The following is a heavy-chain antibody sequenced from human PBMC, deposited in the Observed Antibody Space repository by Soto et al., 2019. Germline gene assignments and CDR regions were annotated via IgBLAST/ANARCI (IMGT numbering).Heavy chain of an antibody. J-gene: IGHJ4*02. CDR1: GGTFSSYA. CDR3: AGGLERDGYNTFDH. Sequence: QVQLVQSGAEVKKPGSSVKVSCKASGGTFSSYAISWVRQAPGQGLERMGGIIPIFGTTNYAQKFQGRVTITADESTSTAYMELSSLRSEDTAVFYCAGGLERDGYNTFDHWGQGTLVTVSS. D-gene: IGHD5-12*01. CDR2: IIPIFGTT. V-gene: IGHV1-69*01.